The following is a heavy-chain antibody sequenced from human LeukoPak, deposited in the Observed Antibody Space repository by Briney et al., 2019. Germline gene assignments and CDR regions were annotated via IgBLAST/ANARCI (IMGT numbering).Heavy chain of an antibody. D-gene: IGHD3-16*01. V-gene: IGHV3-53*01. CDR3: ARDRSFGAVALYYFDY. Sequence: PGGSLRLSCAASGFTVSSNYMSWVRQAPGKGLEWVSVIYSGGSTYYADSVKGRFPISRDNSKNTLYLQMNSLRAEDTAVYYCARDRSFGAVALYYFDYWGQGTLVTVSS. CDR2: IYSGGST. CDR1: GFTVSSNY. J-gene: IGHJ4*02.